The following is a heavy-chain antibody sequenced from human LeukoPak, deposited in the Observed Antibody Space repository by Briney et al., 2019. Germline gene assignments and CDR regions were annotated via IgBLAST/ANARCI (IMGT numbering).Heavy chain of an antibody. CDR2: INPNSGGT. V-gene: IGHV1-2*06. Sequence: ASVKVSCKASGYTFTGYYMHWVRQAPGQGLEWMGRINPNSGGTNYAQKFQGRVTMTRDTSISTAYMELSRLRSDDTAVYYCARSDILTGYYSGYYFDYWGQGTLVTVSS. J-gene: IGHJ4*02. CDR3: ARSDILTGYYSGYYFDY. CDR1: GYTFTGYY. D-gene: IGHD3-9*01.